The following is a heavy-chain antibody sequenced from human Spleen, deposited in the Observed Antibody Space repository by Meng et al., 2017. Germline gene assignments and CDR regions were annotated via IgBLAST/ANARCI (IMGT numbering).Heavy chain of an antibody. CDR2: ISGSGSTT. Sequence: GESLKISCAASGFTFSSYAMSWVRQAPGKGLEWVSAISGSGSTTYYADSVKGRFTISRDNSKNTLYLQMNSLRAEDTAVYYCANLYGRKVDFDYWGQGTLVTVSS. J-gene: IGHJ4*02. CDR1: GFTFSSYA. V-gene: IGHV3-23*01. D-gene: IGHD4-17*01. CDR3: ANLYGRKVDFDY.